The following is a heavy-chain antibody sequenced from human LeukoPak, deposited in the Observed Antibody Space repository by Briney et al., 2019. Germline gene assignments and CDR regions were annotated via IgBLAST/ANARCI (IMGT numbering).Heavy chain of an antibody. V-gene: IGHV3-9*01. J-gene: IGHJ6*02. Sequence: GGSLRLSCAASGFTFDDYAMHWVRQAPGKGLEWVSGISWNSGSIGYADSVKGRFTISRDNAKNSLYLQMNSLRAEDTALYYCAKDLNYVWGSYPPGYYYGMDVWGQGTTDTVSS. CDR3: AKDLNYVWGSYPPGYYYGMDV. CDR2: ISWNSGSI. CDR1: GFTFDDYA. D-gene: IGHD3-16*02.